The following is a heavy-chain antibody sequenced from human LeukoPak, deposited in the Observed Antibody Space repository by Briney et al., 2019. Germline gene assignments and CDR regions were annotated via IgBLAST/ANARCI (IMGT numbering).Heavy chain of an antibody. CDR1: GFTFSSYW. J-gene: IGHJ5*02. CDR3: AKDRGGYCSGGSCRSFRYNWFDP. Sequence: PGGSLRLSCAVSGFTFSSYWMSWARQAPGKGLEWVANIKSDGSKKDYVDSVKGRFTISRDNPKNTLYLQMNSLRAEDTAVYYCAKDRGGYCSGGSCRSFRYNWFDPWGQGTLVTVSS. D-gene: IGHD2-15*01. CDR2: IKSDGSKK. V-gene: IGHV3-7*03.